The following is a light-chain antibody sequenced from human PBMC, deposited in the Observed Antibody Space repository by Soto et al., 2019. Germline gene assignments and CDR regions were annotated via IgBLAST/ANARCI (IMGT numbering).Light chain of an antibody. V-gene: IGKV1D-8*01. J-gene: IGKJ5*01. CDR3: QQYYSSPIT. Sequence: ICMSQSPSLRSASTGDRVAIGCRLSPGSSRYLAWDQQQAGRALELLMCAPSSLQGGVPASFRGRGSGIDFTITMSCLQPEDFATYYCQQYYSSPITLGQGSRREI. CDR1: PGSSRY. CDR2: APS.